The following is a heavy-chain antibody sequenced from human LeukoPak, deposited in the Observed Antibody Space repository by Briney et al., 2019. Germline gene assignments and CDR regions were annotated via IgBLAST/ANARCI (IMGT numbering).Heavy chain of an antibody. CDR3: ATRRELRA. V-gene: IGHV3-7*01. CDR1: GITFSSYG. J-gene: IGHJ5*02. Sequence: GGSLRLSCAASGITFSSYGMSWVRQAPGKGLEWVANIKQDGSEKYYVDSVKGRFTISRDNAKNSLYLQMNSLRAEDTAVYYCATRRELRAWGQGTLVTVSS. D-gene: IGHD1-26*01. CDR2: IKQDGSEK.